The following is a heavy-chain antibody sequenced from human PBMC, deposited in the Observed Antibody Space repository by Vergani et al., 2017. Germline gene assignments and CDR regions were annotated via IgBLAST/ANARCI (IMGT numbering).Heavy chain of an antibody. CDR3: ASGLGDWFDP. D-gene: IGHD3-10*01. CDR1: GGSISSYY. CDR2: IYYSGST. Sequence: QVQLQESGPGLVKPSETLSLTCTVSGGSISSYYWSWIRQPPGKGLEWIGYIYYSGSTNYNPSLKSRVTISVDTSKNQFSLKLSSVTAADPAVYYCASGLGDWFDPWGQGTLVTVSS. J-gene: IGHJ5*02. V-gene: IGHV4-59*01.